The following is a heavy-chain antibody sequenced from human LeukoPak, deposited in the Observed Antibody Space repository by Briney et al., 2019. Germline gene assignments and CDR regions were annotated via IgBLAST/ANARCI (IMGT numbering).Heavy chain of an antibody. J-gene: IGHJ3*02. V-gene: IGHV3-21*01. Sequence: AGGSLRLSCAASGFTFSSYPLNWVRQAPGKGLEWVSSIGTSGRYIYYADSVKGRFTISRDNAKNSLYLQMNSLRAEDTAVYYCARVRWDAFDIWGQGTMVTVSS. CDR1: GFTFSSYP. CDR2: IGTSGRYI. CDR3: ARVRWDAFDI. D-gene: IGHD2-15*01.